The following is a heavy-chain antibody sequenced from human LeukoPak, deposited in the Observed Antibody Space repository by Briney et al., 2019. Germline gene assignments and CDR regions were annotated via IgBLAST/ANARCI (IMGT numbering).Heavy chain of an antibody. CDR2: IRYDGSNK. Sequence: GGSLRLSCAASGFTFSSYGMHWVRQAPGKGLEWVAFIRYDGSNKHYADSVKGRFTISRDNSKNTLYLQMNSLRAEDTAVYYCAKDRAAAAGTGRDYWGQGTLVTVSS. J-gene: IGHJ4*02. V-gene: IGHV3-30*02. CDR1: GFTFSSYG. D-gene: IGHD6-13*01. CDR3: AKDRAAAAGTGRDY.